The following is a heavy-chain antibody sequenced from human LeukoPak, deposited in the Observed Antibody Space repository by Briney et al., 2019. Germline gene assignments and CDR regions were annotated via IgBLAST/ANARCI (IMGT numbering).Heavy chain of an antibody. D-gene: IGHD3-22*01. Sequence: PGGSLRLSCAASGFTFSSYSMNWVRQAPGKGLEWVSYISSSGSTIYYADSVKGRFTISRDNAKNSLYLQMNSLRAEDTAVYYCASDLSMIPYYWGQGTLVTVSS. CDR3: ASDLSMIPYY. V-gene: IGHV3-48*04. CDR1: GFTFSSYS. J-gene: IGHJ4*02. CDR2: ISSSGSTI.